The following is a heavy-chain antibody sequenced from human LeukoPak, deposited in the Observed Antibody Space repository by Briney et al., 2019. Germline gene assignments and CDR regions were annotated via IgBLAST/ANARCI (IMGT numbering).Heavy chain of an antibody. D-gene: IGHD3-9*01. CDR3: AKDPQCYDILTGPPDY. CDR2: ISYDGSNK. CDR1: GFSFSDSG. J-gene: IGHJ4*02. Sequence: PGGSLRLSCAASGFSFSDSGMHWVRQAPGKGLEWVAVISYDGSNKYYADSVKGRFTISRDNSKNTLYLQMNSLRAEDTAVYYCAKDPQCYDILTGPPDYWGQGTLVTVSS. V-gene: IGHV3-30*18.